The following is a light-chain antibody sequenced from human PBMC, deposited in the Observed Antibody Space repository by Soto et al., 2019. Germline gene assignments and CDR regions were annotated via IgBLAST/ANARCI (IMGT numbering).Light chain of an antibody. CDR3: SSYAGTNNLGV. Sequence: QSALTHPPSASGSPGQSVTISCTGTSSDIGGYNFVSWYQQHPGKAPKLIIYEVNKRPSGVPDRFSGSKSGNTASLTVSGLQADDEGDYYCSSYAGTNNLGVFGGGTKVTVL. V-gene: IGLV2-8*01. CDR1: SSDIGGYNF. CDR2: EVN. J-gene: IGLJ3*02.